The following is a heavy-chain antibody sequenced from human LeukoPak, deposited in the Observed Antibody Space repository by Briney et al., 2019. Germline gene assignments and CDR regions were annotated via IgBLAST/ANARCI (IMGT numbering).Heavy chain of an antibody. D-gene: IGHD3-10*01. CDR2: IYYSGST. CDR1: GGSISSGGYY. CDR3: ARHGSGSYVPD. Sequence: SETLSLTCTVSGGSISSGGYYWSWIRQHPGKGLEWIGYIYYSGSTYYNPSLKSRVTISVDTSKNQFSLKLSSVTAADTAVYYCARHGSGSYVPDWGQGTLVTVSS. V-gene: IGHV4-31*03. J-gene: IGHJ4*02.